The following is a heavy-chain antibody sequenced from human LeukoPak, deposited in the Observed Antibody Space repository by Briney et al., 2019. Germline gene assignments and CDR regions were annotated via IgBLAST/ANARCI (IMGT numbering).Heavy chain of an antibody. J-gene: IGHJ3*02. CDR2: IYSGGST. V-gene: IGHV3-53*01. CDR3: AILYDSSGYYAFDI. CDR1: GFTVSSNY. D-gene: IGHD3-22*01. Sequence: GGSLRLSCAASGFTVSSNYMSWVRQAPGKGLEWVAVIYSGGSTYYADSVKGRFTISRDNSKNTLYLQMNSLRAEDTAVYYCAILYDSSGYYAFDIWGQGTMVTVSS.